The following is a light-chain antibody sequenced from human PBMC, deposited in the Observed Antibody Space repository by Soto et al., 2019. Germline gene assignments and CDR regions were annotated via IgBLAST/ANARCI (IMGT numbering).Light chain of an antibody. CDR3: QLYVNSTPIT. J-gene: IGKJ5*01. V-gene: IGKV3-20*01. CDR2: GVS. Sequence: EIVLTQSPGTLSLSPGERATLSCRASQSVSSSYLAWYQQKPGQAPRLLIYGVSSRATGIPDRFSGSGSGTDFTLTISRLDPEDFAVYYCQLYVNSTPITVGQWTRLEIK. CDR1: QSVSSSY.